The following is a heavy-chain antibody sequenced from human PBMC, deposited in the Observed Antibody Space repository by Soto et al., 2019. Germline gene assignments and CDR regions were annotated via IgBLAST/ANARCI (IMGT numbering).Heavy chain of an antibody. CDR3: ARDLPSFDSTGSFAVY. CDR1: GYTFTSYY. J-gene: IGHJ4*02. Sequence: ASVKVSCKTFGYTFTSYYMHWVRQAPGQGLEWMGMINPNVGSTSYTQKFQDRLTISRDSSKNTLYLQMNSLRAEDTAVYYCARDLPSFDSTGSFAVYWGQGTLVTVSS. D-gene: IGHD3-22*01. CDR2: INPNVGST. V-gene: IGHV1-46*01.